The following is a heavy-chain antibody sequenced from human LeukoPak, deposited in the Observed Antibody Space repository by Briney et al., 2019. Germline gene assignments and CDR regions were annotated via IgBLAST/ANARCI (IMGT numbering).Heavy chain of an antibody. V-gene: IGHV3-23*01. CDR2: ISGNGGGT. CDR3: ARGSGYLIDY. Sequence: GGSLRLSCAASGLTFSSYAMSWVRQAPGKGLEWVSGISGNGGGTYYADSVKGRFTISRDNAKNSLYLQMNSLRAEDTAVYYCARGSGYLIDYWGQGTLVTVSS. CDR1: GLTFSSYA. J-gene: IGHJ4*02. D-gene: IGHD5-18*01.